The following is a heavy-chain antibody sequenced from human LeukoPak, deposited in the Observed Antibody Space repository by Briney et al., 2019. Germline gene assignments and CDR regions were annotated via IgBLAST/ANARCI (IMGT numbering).Heavy chain of an antibody. J-gene: IGHJ4*02. V-gene: IGHV3-23*01. CDR1: GFTFSSYA. CDR2: ISGSGGST. D-gene: IGHD6-19*01. CDR3: AKDHRASGWAPGY. Sequence: GGSLRLSCAASGFTFSSYAMSWVRQAPGKGLEWVSAISGSGGSTYYADSVKGRFTISRDNSKNTLYLQMNSLRAEDTAVFYCAKDHRASGWAPGYWGQGTLVTVSS.